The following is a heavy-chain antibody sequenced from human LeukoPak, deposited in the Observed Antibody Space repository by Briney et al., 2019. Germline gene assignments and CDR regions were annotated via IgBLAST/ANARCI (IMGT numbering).Heavy chain of an antibody. Sequence: KPGGSLRLSCAASGFTFSSYSMNWVRQAPGKGLEWVSSISSSSSYIYYADSVKGRFTISRDNAKNSLYLQMNSLRAEDTAVYYCARERGYSSSSGRSDYWGQGTLVTVSS. D-gene: IGHD6-6*01. V-gene: IGHV3-21*01. CDR2: ISSSSSYI. CDR1: GFTFSSYS. CDR3: ARERGYSSSSGRSDY. J-gene: IGHJ4*02.